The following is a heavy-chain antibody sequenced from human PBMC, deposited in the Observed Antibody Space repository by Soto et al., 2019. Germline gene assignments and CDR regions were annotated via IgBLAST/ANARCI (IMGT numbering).Heavy chain of an antibody. CDR3: ARSHCTDGICYTEVIPS. CDR1: GGTFSSYS. CDR2: LIPMFGTT. V-gene: IGHV1-69*18. Sequence: QVQLVQSGAEVKTPGSSVKVSCEASGGTFSSYSINWVRQAPGQGLEWMGRLIPMFGTTDYAQRFQGRVTFVADESTNTASMEVTDLTSDDTAVYYCARSHCTDGICYTEVIPSWGQGTLVTVS. D-gene: IGHD2-8*01. J-gene: IGHJ4*02.